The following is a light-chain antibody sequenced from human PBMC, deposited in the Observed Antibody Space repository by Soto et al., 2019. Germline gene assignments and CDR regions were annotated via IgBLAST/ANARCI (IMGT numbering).Light chain of an antibody. Sequence: EIVLTQSPGTLSLSPGERATLSFRAIQSVSNNYLAWYQQKPGQAPSLLIYGASNRATDTPPRFSGSGSGTDFTLTLSRLEPEDFAVYYCQQYGSSPTWTFGQGTKVDIK. V-gene: IGKV3-20*01. CDR3: QQYGSSPTWT. CDR2: GAS. J-gene: IGKJ1*01. CDR1: QSVSNNY.